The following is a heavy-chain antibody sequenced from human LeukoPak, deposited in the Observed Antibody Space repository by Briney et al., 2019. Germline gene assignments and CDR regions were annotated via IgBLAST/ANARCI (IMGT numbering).Heavy chain of an antibody. Sequence: GGSLRLSCAASGFTSSSYGIHWVRQAPGKGLEWVAVIWYDGSNKYYADSVKGRFTISRDNSKNTLYLQMNSLRAEDTAVYYCARSPMNRYYYDSSGYYPKYYFDCWGQGTLVTVSS. J-gene: IGHJ4*02. D-gene: IGHD3-22*01. CDR2: IWYDGSNK. CDR3: ARSPMNRYYYDSSGYYPKYYFDC. V-gene: IGHV3-33*01. CDR1: GFTSSSYG.